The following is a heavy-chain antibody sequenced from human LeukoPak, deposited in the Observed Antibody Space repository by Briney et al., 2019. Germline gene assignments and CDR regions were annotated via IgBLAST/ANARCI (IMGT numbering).Heavy chain of an antibody. CDR2: IYPGDSVT. CDR1: GYSFTSYW. D-gene: IGHD6-13*01. CDR3: ARRTDGTGYSSSWYAPNWFDP. J-gene: IGHJ5*02. Sequence: GESLKISCKGSGYSFTSYWIGWVRQMPGKGLEWMGIIYPGDSVTRYSPSFQGQVTISADKSISTAYLQWSSLKASDTAMYYCARRTDGTGYSSSWYAPNWFDPWGQGTLVTVSS. V-gene: IGHV5-51*01.